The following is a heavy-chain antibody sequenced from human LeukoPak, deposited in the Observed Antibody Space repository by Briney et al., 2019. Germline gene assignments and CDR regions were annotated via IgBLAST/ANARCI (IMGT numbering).Heavy chain of an antibody. Sequence: GGSLRLSCAASGLTFSRYAMSWVRQAPGKGLEWVSGVSTSGGSTYYADSVKGRFTISRDNSKNTLHLQMNSLRAEGTAIYYCAKQAYDSPRTDFDYWGQGTLVTVSS. J-gene: IGHJ4*02. CDR1: GLTFSRYA. V-gene: IGHV3-23*01. CDR2: VSTSGGST. D-gene: IGHD3-22*01. CDR3: AKQAYDSPRTDFDY.